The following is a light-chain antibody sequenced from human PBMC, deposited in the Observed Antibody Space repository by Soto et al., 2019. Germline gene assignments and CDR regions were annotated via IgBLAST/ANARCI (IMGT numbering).Light chain of an antibody. J-gene: IGLJ1*01. Sequence: QSVLTQPASVSGSPGQSITISCTGTSSDVGGYNYVSWYQQHPGKAPKLMIYEVSNRPSGVSNRFSGSKSGYTASLTISGLQAEDEADYYCSSYTSSSPLVFGTGTKVTVL. CDR1: SSDVGGYNY. CDR2: EVS. CDR3: SSYTSSSPLV. V-gene: IGLV2-14*01.